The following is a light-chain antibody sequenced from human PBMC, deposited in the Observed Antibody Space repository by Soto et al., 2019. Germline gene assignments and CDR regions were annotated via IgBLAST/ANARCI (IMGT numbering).Light chain of an antibody. V-gene: IGLV2-14*03. CDR2: DVT. CDR1: SSDVGGYNY. J-gene: IGLJ1*01. CDR3: SSYRRGSTYV. Sequence: QSALTQPASVSGSPGQSITVSCTGTSSDVGGYNYVSWYQQHPGKAPRLLIYDVTNRPSGVSNRFSGSKSGNTASLTISGLQAEDEADYYCSSYRRGSTYVFETGTKVTVL.